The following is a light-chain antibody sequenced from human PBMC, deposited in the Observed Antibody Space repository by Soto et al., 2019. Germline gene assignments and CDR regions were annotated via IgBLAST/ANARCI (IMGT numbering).Light chain of an antibody. CDR1: QRITDT. Sequence: EIEVTQSPATLSVTPGESVTLSCRASQRITDTLAWYQQRPGQAPRLLIFGASTRATGIPARFSGSGSGTEFTLTISSLQSEDFAVYYCQQCKDWPLTFGGGTKVDIK. V-gene: IGKV3-15*01. J-gene: IGKJ4*01. CDR2: GAS. CDR3: QQCKDWPLT.